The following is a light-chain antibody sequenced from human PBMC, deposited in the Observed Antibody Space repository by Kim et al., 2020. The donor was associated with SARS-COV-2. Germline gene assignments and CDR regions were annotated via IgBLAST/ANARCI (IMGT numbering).Light chain of an antibody. CDR1: SSDVGGYNY. CDR3: SSYTTSSTLEV. J-gene: IGLJ3*02. Sequence: QSALTQPASVSGSPGQSITISCTGTSSDVGGYNYVSWYQQHPGKAPKLMIYDVSKRPSGVSNRISGSKSGNTASLTISGLQAEDEADYYCSSYTTSSTLEVFGGGTQLTVL. V-gene: IGLV2-14*03. CDR2: DVS.